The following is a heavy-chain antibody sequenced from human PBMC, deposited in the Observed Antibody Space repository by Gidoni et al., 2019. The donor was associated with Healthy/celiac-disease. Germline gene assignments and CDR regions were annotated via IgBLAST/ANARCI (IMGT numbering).Heavy chain of an antibody. CDR3: TTGEAMVTRPFSWDYYYGMGV. J-gene: IGHJ6*02. CDR2: IKSKTDGGTT. V-gene: IGHV3-15*01. D-gene: IGHD5-18*01. Sequence: DVQLVESGGGLVKPGGSLSLSCAASVLTFSNAWMSWVRRAPGKGLEWVGRIKSKTDGGTTDYAAPVKGRFTISRDDSKNTLYLQMNSLKTEDTAVYYCTTGEAMVTRPFSWDYYYGMGVWGQGTTVTVSS. CDR1: VLTFSNAW.